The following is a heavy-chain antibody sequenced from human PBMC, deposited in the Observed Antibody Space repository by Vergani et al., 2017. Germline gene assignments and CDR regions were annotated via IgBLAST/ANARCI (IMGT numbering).Heavy chain of an antibody. D-gene: IGHD1-26*01. J-gene: IGHJ3*02. V-gene: IGHV3-33*08. CDR1: GFTFSSYG. CDR3: AKASGAIPPDAFDI. Sequence: VQLVESGGGLVKPGGSLRLSCAASGFTFSSYGMHWVRQAPGKGLEWVAVIWYDGSNKYYADSVKGRFTISRDNSKNTLYLQMNSLRAEDTAVYYCAKASGAIPPDAFDIWGQGTMVTVSS. CDR2: IWYDGSNK.